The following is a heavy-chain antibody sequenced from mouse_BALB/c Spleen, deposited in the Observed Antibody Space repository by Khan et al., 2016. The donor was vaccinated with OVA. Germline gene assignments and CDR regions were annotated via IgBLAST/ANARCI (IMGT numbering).Heavy chain of an antibody. V-gene: IGHV2-6-4*01. CDR1: GFSLSRYN. Sequence: QVQLKQSGPGLVAPSQSLSITCTVSGFSLSRYNIHWVRQPPGKGLEWLGMVWAGGGTDYNSTLKSRLNIRKDNSKSQVFFKMHSLQTDDTAMYYCARAYYRYDGYYALDYWGQGTSVTVSA. CDR2: VWAGGGT. CDR3: ARAYYRYDGYYALDY. D-gene: IGHD2-14*01. J-gene: IGHJ4*01.